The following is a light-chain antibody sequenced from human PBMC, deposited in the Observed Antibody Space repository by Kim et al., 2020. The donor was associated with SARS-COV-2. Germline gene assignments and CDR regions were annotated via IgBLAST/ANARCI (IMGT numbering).Light chain of an antibody. CDR1: NIGTNS. CDR3: QVWDNYTDHVV. CDR2: YDR. V-gene: IGLV3-21*04. J-gene: IGLJ2*01. Sequence: SYELNQPPSVSVAPGQTARITCGGRNIGTNSVHWYLQKPGQGPVLVMKYDRDRPSGIPGRISGSNSGSTATLTITRVEAGDEADYYCQVWDNYTDHVVFGGGTQLTVL.